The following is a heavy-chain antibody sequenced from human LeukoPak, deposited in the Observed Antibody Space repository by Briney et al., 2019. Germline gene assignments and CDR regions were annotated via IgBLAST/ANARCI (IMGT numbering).Heavy chain of an antibody. Sequence: PGGSLRLSCAASGFTFSSYEMNWVRQAPGKGLEWVSYISSSGSTIYYVDSVKGRFTISRDNAKNSLYLQMNSLRAEDTAVYYCARDYSGYSSSWYSGRYNWFDPWGQGTLVTVSS. CDR2: ISSSGSTI. V-gene: IGHV3-48*03. D-gene: IGHD6-13*01. CDR1: GFTFSSYE. J-gene: IGHJ5*02. CDR3: ARDYSGYSSSWYSGRYNWFDP.